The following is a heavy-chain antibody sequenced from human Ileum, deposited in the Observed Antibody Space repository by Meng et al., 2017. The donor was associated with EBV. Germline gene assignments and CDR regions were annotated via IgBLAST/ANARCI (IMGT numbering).Heavy chain of an antibody. D-gene: IGHD3-10*01. CDR1: GGSISSGGYY. CDR3: AGASYGSGSPLGESWFDP. J-gene: IGHJ5*02. CDR2: IHSSGST. V-gene: IGHV4-31*03. Sequence: VQPQGSVPGLVKPSQTLSLTRTVSGGSISSGGYYWSWIRQHPGKGLEWIGYIHSSGSTYYNPSLRSRLTISVDTSKNQFSLKLSSVTAADTAVYYCAGASYGSGSPLGESWFDPWGQGTLVTVSS.